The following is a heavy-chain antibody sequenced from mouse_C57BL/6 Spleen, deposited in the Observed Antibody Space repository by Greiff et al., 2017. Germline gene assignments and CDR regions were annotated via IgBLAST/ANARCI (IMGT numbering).Heavy chain of an antibody. V-gene: IGHV2-2*01. J-gene: IGHJ4*01. CDR2: IWSGGST. D-gene: IGHD1-1*01. CDR1: GFSLTSYG. CDR3: ATYYYGSSYRYAMDY. Sequence: VQLKESGPGLVQPSQSLSITCTVSGFSLTSYGVHWVRQSPGKGLEWLGVIWSGGSTDYNAAFISRLSISKDNSKSQVFFKMNSLQADDTAIYYCATYYYGSSYRYAMDYWGQGTSVTVSS.